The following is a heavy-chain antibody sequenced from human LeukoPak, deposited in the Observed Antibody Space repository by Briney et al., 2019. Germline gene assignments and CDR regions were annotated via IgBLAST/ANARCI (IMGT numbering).Heavy chain of an antibody. CDR1: GYTFTGYY. J-gene: IGHJ6*02. CDR3: ARGLTMVRGVLYYYYGMDV. Sequence: VASVKVSCKASGYTFTGYYMHWVRQAPGQGLEWMGWINPNSGGTNYAQKFQGRVTMTRDTSISTDYMELSRLRSDDTAVYYCARGLTMVRGVLYYYYGMDVWGQGTTVSVSS. D-gene: IGHD3-10*01. V-gene: IGHV1-2*02. CDR2: INPNSGGT.